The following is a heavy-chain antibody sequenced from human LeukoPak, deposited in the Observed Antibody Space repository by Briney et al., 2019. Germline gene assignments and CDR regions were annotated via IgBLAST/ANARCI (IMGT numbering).Heavy chain of an antibody. CDR3: ARFVLRFLEWYAFDI. CDR1: GYTFTSYG. CDR2: ISAYNGNT. V-gene: IGHV1-18*01. J-gene: IGHJ3*02. Sequence: ASVKVSCKASGYTFTSYGISWVRQAPGQGLEWMGWISAYNGNTNYAQKLQGRVTMTTDTSTSTAYMELRSLRSDDTAVYYCARFVLRFLEWYAFDIWGQGAMVTVSS. D-gene: IGHD3-3*01.